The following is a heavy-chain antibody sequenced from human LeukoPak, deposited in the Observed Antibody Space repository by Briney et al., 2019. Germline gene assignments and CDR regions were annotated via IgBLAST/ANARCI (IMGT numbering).Heavy chain of an antibody. V-gene: IGHV3-21*01. CDR1: GFTFSSYS. D-gene: IGHD2-15*01. CDR2: ISSSSSYI. Sequence: GGSLRLSCAASGFTFSSYSMNGVRQAPGKGLEWVSSISSSSSYIYYADSVKGRFTISRDNAKNSLYLQMNSLRAEDTAVYYCARDSGLGYCSGGSCSFDYWGQGTLVTVSS. J-gene: IGHJ4*02. CDR3: ARDSGLGYCSGGSCSFDY.